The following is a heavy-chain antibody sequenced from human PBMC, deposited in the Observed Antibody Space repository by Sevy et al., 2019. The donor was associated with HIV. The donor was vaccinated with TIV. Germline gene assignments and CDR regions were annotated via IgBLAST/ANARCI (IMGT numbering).Heavy chain of an antibody. D-gene: IGHD2-15*01. J-gene: IGHJ5*02. CDR1: GFSFSTYS. V-gene: IGHV3-21*01. CDR3: ARGPKAVCSGGSCYTRWFDP. Sequence: GGSLRLSCATSGFSFSTYSMNWVRQAPGKGLEWVASITSGSRYIYYADSVKGRFTISRDNVQNSLYLQLNSLRAEDTAVYYCARGPKAVCSGGSCYTRWFDPWGQGTLVTVSS. CDR2: ITSGSRYI.